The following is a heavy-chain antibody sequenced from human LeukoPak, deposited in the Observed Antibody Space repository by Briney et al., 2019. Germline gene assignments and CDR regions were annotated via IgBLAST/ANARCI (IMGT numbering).Heavy chain of an antibody. D-gene: IGHD2-21*02. V-gene: IGHV1-46*01. CDR3: ASVLYCGADCYSGRYFFDY. CDR2: INPNGGST. J-gene: IGHJ4*02. CDR1: GYTFTSYD. Sequence: ASVKVSCKASGYTFTSYDMHWVRQAPGQGLEWMGIINPNGGSTNYAQKFQGRVTMTRDTSTSTVYMELSSLRSEDTAVYYCASVLYCGADCYSGRYFFDYWGQGTLVTVSS.